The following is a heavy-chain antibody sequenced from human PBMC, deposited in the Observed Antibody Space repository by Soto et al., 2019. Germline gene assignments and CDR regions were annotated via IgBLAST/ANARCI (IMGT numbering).Heavy chain of an antibody. V-gene: IGHV3-23*01. Sequence: GGSLRLSCAASGFSFVNYAMNWVRQAPGKGLEWVSGLSGSGTSTYYADSVKGRFTISRDNSRDTLFLQMNSLTADDAAVYYCSRQGGFSGTYVGYFDSWGQGTLVTVSS. J-gene: IGHJ4*02. CDR1: GFSFVNYA. CDR2: LSGSGTST. CDR3: SRQGGFSGTYVGYFDS. D-gene: IGHD3-10*01.